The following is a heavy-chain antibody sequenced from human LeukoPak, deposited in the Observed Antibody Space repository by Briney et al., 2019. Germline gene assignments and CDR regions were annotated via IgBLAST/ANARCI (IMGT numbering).Heavy chain of an antibody. CDR3: ARAALLWFGESDY. Sequence: SETLPFTCTVSGGSVSSGSYYWSWIRQPPGKGLEWIGYIYYSGSTNYNPSLKSRVTISVDTSKNQFSLKLSSVTAADTAVYYCARAALLWFGESDYWGQGTLVTVSS. V-gene: IGHV4-61*01. D-gene: IGHD3-10*01. CDR1: GGSVSSGSYY. CDR2: IYYSGST. J-gene: IGHJ4*02.